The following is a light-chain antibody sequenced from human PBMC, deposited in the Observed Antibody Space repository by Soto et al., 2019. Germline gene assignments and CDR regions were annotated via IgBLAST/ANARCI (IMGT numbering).Light chain of an antibody. CDR2: DAS. CDR1: QSVSSS. Sequence: EIVLTQSPATLSLSPGERATLSCRASQSVSSSLAWYQQKPGPAPRLLIYDASNRATGIPARFSGSGSGTDFTLTISSLETEDFAVYYCQQRSNWPPGTFGGGTKVEIK. CDR3: QQRSNWPPGT. J-gene: IGKJ4*01. V-gene: IGKV3-11*01.